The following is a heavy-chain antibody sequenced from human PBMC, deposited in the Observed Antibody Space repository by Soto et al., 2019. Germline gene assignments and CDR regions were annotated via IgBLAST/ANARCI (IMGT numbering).Heavy chain of an antibody. CDR2: IYWDDDK. D-gene: IGHD1-26*01. CDR1: GFSLSTSGVG. CDR3: ARMDSGTYSFDY. Sequence: GSGPTLVNPTQTLTLTCTFSGFSLSTSGVGVAWIRQPPGKALEWLALIYWDDDKRYSPSLKSRLTITKDTSKNQVVLTLTNMDPVDTASYYCARMDSGTYSFDYWGRGILVTVSS. J-gene: IGHJ4*02. V-gene: IGHV2-5*02.